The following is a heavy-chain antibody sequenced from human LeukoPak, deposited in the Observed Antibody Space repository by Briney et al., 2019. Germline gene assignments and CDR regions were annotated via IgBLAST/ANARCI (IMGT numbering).Heavy chain of an antibody. CDR1: GGSISSSSYY. J-gene: IGHJ4*02. D-gene: IGHD6-13*01. Sequence: SETLSLTCTVSGGSISSSSYYWVWIRQPPGKGLEWIGSMYYGGSTYYNPSLESRVTISVDTSKNQFSLKLSSVTAADTAVYYCARSIAAAGSRRYFDYWGQGTLVTVSS. V-gene: IGHV4-39*07. CDR2: MYYGGST. CDR3: ARSIAAAGSRRYFDY.